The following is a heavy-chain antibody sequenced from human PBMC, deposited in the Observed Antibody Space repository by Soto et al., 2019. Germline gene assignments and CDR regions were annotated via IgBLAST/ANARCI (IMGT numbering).Heavy chain of an antibody. J-gene: IGHJ4*02. CDR1: GDSISNYY. CDR3: AREVKWSGYFDY. V-gene: IGHV4-59*01. CDR2: IHYSGST. Sequence: PSETLSLTCTVSGDSISNYYWSWIRQPPGKGLEWIGYIHYSGSTNYNPSLKSRVTISVDTSKNQFSLKLSSVTAADTAMYYCAREVKWSGYFDYWGQGTPVTVSS. D-gene: IGHD2-15*01.